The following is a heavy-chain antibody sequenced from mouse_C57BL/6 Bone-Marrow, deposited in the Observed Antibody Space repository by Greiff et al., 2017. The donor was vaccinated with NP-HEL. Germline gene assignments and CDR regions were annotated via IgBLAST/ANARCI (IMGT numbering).Heavy chain of an antibody. CDR3: ALNWDVWNFDV. Sequence: VQLQQSGAELVKPGASVKLSCKASGYTFTSYWMHWVKQRPGQGLEWIGMIHPNSGSTNYNEKFKSKATLTVDKSSSTAYMQLSSLTSEDSAVYYCALNWDVWNFDVWGTGNKVTVYS. CDR2: IHPNSGST. J-gene: IGHJ1*03. CDR1: GYTFTSYW. V-gene: IGHV1-64*01. D-gene: IGHD4-1*02.